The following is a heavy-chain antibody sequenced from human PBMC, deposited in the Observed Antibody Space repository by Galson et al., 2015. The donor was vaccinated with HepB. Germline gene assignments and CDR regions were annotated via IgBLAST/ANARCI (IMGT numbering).Heavy chain of an antibody. V-gene: IGHV3-23*01. Sequence: SLRLSCAVSGFTFSSYAMSWVRQAPGKGLEWVSGTSSSGDNTHYADSVKGRFTVSRDNSQNTLYLQMTSLRVEDTAEYYCAKARGSCSSSSCPYYFDNWGQGTLVTVSS. CDR3: AKARGSCSSSSCPYYFDN. D-gene: IGHD2-2*01. CDR1: GFTFSSYA. J-gene: IGHJ4*02. CDR2: TSSSGDNT.